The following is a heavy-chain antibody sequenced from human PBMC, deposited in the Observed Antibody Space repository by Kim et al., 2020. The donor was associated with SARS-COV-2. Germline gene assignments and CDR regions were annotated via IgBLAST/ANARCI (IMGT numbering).Heavy chain of an antibody. CDR2: ISGSGGST. CDR1: GFTFSSYA. J-gene: IGHJ5*02. Sequence: GGSLRLSCAASGFTFSSYAMSWVRQAPGKGLEWVSAISGSGGSTYYADSVKGRFTISRDNSKNTLYLQMNSLRAEDTAVYYCAKDHTADMDILTGYYVSWDDLGWFDPWGQGALVTVSS. CDR3: AKDHTADMDILTGYYVSWDDLGWFDP. V-gene: IGHV3-23*01. D-gene: IGHD3-9*01.